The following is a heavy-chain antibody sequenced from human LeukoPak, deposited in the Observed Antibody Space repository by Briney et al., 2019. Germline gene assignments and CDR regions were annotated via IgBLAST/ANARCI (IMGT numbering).Heavy chain of an antibody. CDR3: ARGKRATMVREKYFDY. Sequence: PSETLSLTCTVSGGPISSSSYYWGWIRQPPGKGLEWIGSIYYSGSTYYNPSLKSRVTISVDTSKNQFSLKLSSVTAADTAVYYCARGKRATMVREKYFDYWGQGTLVTVSS. D-gene: IGHD3-10*01. CDR2: IYYSGST. V-gene: IGHV4-39*07. CDR1: GGPISSSSYY. J-gene: IGHJ4*02.